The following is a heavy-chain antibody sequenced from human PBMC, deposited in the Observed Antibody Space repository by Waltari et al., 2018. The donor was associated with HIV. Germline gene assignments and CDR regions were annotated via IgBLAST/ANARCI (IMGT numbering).Heavy chain of an antibody. CDR3: AGGHNFGSRFDY. J-gene: IGHJ4*02. CDR1: GDSIRNFY. V-gene: IGHV4-59*01. Sequence: QVQLQESCPRLVKPSETLSLSCTVPGDSIRNFYWSWIRQPPVKLLGWIGNIHYEGGTNWHHYLKSRVTMSVDTSKKQFSPGLNAVTAADTAIEYCAGGHNFGSRFDYWGQGILVAVSS. CDR2: IHYEGGT. D-gene: IGHD5-18*01.